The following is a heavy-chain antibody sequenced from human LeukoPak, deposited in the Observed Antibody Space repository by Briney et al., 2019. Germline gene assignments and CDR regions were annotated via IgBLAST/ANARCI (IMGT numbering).Heavy chain of an antibody. J-gene: IGHJ4*02. CDR2: ISGSGGNT. CDR3: AKANVFGVLDYFDY. Sequence: GGSLRLSCAASGFTFSNYAMSWVRQAPGKGLEWVSGISGSGGNTYYADSVKGRFTGSRDNSKNTLSLQMYSLTADATAIYYCAKANVFGVLDYFDYWGQGTLFTVSS. V-gene: IGHV3-23*01. CDR1: GFTFSNYA. D-gene: IGHD3-3*01.